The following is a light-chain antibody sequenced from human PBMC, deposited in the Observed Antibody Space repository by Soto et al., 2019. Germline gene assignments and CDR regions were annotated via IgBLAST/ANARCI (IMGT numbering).Light chain of an antibody. J-gene: IGKJ4*01. CDR1: QSVSSS. CDR3: QQRSNWPRLT. CDR2: DAS. Sequence: EIVLTQSPATLSLSPGERATLSCRASQSVSSSLGWYQQKPGQAPRLLIYDASSRATGIPARFSASGSGTDFTLTISSLEPEDFAVYYCQQRSNWPRLTFGGGTKVEIK. V-gene: IGKV3-11*01.